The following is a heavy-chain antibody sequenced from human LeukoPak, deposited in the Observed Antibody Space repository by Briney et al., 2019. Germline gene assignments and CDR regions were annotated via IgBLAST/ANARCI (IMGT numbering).Heavy chain of an antibody. V-gene: IGHV5-51*01. Sequence: GESLKISCEASGYTFINYWIGWVRQMPGKGLEWMGIIFPGDSDTRYSPSFQGQVTISADKSISTAYLQWSSLKASDTAIYYCARRSRYSTTASCYTVFDYWGQGTLVTVSS. J-gene: IGHJ4*02. D-gene: IGHD2-2*02. CDR1: GYTFINYW. CDR2: IFPGDSDT. CDR3: ARRSRYSTTASCYTVFDY.